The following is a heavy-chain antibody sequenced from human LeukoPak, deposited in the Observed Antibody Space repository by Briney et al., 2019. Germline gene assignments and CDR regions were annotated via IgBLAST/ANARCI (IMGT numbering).Heavy chain of an antibody. CDR3: ARSSGCSPQDFDY. Sequence: GASVKVSCKTSGYTFTGYYVHWVRQAPGQGLEWMGWINPNSGGTNYAQRFQGRVTTTRDTSISTAYMELSRLKSDDTAVYYCARSSGCSPQDFDYWGQGTLVTVSS. D-gene: IGHD3-22*01. CDR2: INPNSGGT. V-gene: IGHV1-2*02. CDR1: GYTFTGYY. J-gene: IGHJ4*02.